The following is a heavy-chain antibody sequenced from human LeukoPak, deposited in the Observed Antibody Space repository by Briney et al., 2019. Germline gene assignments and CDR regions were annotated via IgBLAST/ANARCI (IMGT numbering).Heavy chain of an antibody. D-gene: IGHD1-26*01. J-gene: IGHJ3*02. Sequence: PGGSLRLSCAASGFTFSTYGMHWVRQAPGKGLEWVSAISGSGGSTYYADSVKGRFTISRDNSKNTLYLQMNSLRAEDTAVYYCAKSEGAGATTPDAFDIWGQGTMVTVSS. CDR2: ISGSGGST. CDR3: AKSEGAGATTPDAFDI. V-gene: IGHV3-23*01. CDR1: GFTFSTYG.